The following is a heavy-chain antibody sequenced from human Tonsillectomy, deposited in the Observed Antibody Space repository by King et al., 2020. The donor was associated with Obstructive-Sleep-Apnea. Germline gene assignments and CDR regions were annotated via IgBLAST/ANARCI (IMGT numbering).Heavy chain of an antibody. D-gene: IGHD2-2*01. J-gene: IGHJ6*02. Sequence: VQLVESGGGLVQPGGSLKLSCAASGFTFSGSAMHWFRQASGKGLEWVGRIRSKANSYATAYAASVKGRFTISREDSKNTAYLQMNSLKTEDTAVYYCTSSGTSSRNYYYYYGMDVWGQGTTVTVSS. V-gene: IGHV3-73*02. CDR1: GFTFSGSA. CDR3: TSSGTSSRNYYYYYGMDV. CDR2: IRSKANSYAT.